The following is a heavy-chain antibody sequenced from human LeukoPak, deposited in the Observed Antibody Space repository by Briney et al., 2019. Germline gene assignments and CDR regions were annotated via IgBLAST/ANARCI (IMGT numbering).Heavy chain of an antibody. V-gene: IGHV1-69*04. Sequence: SVTVSCKASGGTFISYAISWVRQAPGQGREWMGRIIPILGIANYAQKFQGRVTITAAKSTSTAYMELSSLRSEDTAVYYCARVAVPERGGYYYGSHDAFDIWGQGTMVTVSS. D-gene: IGHD3-22*01. CDR1: GGTFISYA. CDR2: IIPILGIA. J-gene: IGHJ3*02. CDR3: ARVAVPERGGYYYGSHDAFDI.